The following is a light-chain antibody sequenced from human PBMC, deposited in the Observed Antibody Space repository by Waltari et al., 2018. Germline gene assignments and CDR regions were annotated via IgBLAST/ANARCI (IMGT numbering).Light chain of an antibody. V-gene: IGKV1-33*01. CDR1: QGLNDY. J-gene: IGKJ2*03. CDR3: QQYDDFPYS. Sequence: DIQMTQSPSSLSASVGDRVTITCRASQGLNDYLSWYQQKPGKAPKRLIYYASSLESGVPSRFSGSGSGTDYTLTIRSLQPEDFATYYCQQYDDFPYSFGQGTKVDIK. CDR2: YAS.